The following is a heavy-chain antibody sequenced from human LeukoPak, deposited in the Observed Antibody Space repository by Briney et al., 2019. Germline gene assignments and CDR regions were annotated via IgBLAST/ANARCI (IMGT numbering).Heavy chain of an antibody. CDR1: GYTFTSYD. Sequence: ASVKVSCKASGYTFTSYDINWVRQATGQGLAWMGWMNPNSGNTGYAQKFQGRVTMTRNTSISTAYMELSSLRSEDTAVYYCARVRLGELSLLDYWGQGTLVTVSS. CDR2: MNPNSGNT. CDR3: ARVRLGELSLLDY. J-gene: IGHJ4*02. V-gene: IGHV1-8*01. D-gene: IGHD3-16*02.